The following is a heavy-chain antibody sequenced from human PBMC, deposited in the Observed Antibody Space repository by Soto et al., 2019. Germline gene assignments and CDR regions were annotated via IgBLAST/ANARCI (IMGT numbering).Heavy chain of an antibody. Sequence: QVQLKESGSRLVRPSQTLSLTCSVSRCSVRSGGYCWRWIRQAPGQGLEWIGFICPSGSPAYNPSFKSRVSTSVDTSNTQISLAVSSVTAADTAVYYCTRGVLAWGPGTMVTVSS. CDR2: ICPSGSP. V-gene: IGHV4-30-2*01. J-gene: IGHJ5*01. CDR3: TRGVLA. D-gene: IGHD2-8*01. CDR1: RCSVRSGGYC.